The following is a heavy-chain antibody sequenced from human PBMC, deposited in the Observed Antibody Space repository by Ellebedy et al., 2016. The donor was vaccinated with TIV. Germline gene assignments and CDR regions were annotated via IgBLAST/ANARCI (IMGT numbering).Heavy chain of an antibody. CDR3: ARDGKEDAGRDIVVVVAAHYYYGMDV. J-gene: IGHJ6*02. D-gene: IGHD2-15*01. CDR1: RFTFSSYS. Sequence: GESLKISCAASRFTFSSYSMNWVRQAPGKGLEWGSSISSSSSYIYYADSVKGRFTISRDNAKNSLYLQMNSLRAEDTAVYYCARDGKEDAGRDIVVVVAAHYYYGMDVWGQGTTVTVSS. CDR2: ISSSSSYI. V-gene: IGHV3-21*01.